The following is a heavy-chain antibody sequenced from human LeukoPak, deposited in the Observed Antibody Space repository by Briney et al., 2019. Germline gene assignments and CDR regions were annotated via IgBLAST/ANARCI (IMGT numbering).Heavy chain of an antibody. CDR2: INPNSGGT. D-gene: IGHD6-19*01. CDR3: ARERPVGTAVAGPFDY. Sequence: ASVKVSCKASGYTFTRYYMHWVRQAPGQGLEWMGWINPNSGGTNYAQKFQGWVTMTRDTSISTAYMELSRLRSDDTAVYYCARERPVGTAVAGPFDYWGQGTLVTVSS. V-gene: IGHV1-2*04. J-gene: IGHJ4*02. CDR1: GYTFTRYY.